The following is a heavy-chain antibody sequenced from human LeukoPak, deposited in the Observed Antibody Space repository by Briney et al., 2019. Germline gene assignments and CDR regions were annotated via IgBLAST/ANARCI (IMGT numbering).Heavy chain of an antibody. CDR2: INPNSGGT. D-gene: IGHD3-22*01. CDR3: ARDTAGGDSSGYWAFDI. Sequence: ASVKVSCKASGYTFTGYYMHWVRQAPGQGLEWMGWINPNSGGTNYAQKFQSRVTMTRDTSISTAYMELSRLRSDDTAVYYCARDTAGGDSSGYWAFDIWGQGTMVTVSS. V-gene: IGHV1-2*02. J-gene: IGHJ3*02. CDR1: GYTFTGYY.